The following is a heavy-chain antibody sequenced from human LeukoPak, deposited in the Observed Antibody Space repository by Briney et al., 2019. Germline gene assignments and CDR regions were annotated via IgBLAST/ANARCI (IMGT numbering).Heavy chain of an antibody. CDR3: AKSNGVDRNGYNSDYFDY. D-gene: IGHD5-24*01. V-gene: IGHV3-23*01. J-gene: IGHJ4*02. CDR1: GFTFSSHA. Sequence: PGGSLRLSCAASGFTFSSHAMSWVRQARGKGLESDSAISGSGASPYLADSVKGRFTISRDNSKNMLYLQMNSLRAEDTAVYYCAKSNGVDRNGYNSDYFDYWGQGTLVTVSS. CDR2: ISGSGASP.